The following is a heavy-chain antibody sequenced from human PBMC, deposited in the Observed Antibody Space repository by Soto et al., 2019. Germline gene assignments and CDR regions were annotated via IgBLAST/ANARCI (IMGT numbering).Heavy chain of an antibody. CDR2: ISYDGSNK. CDR3: AKMPGHDGYSSSWYSIILQADFYEPPH. Sequence: PGGSLRLSCAASGFTFSSYGMHWVRQAPGKGLEWVAVISYDGSNKYYADSVKGRFTISRDNSKNTLYLQMNSLRAEDTAVYYCAKMPGHDGYSSSWYSIILQADFYEPPHWGQGTLVTVSS. V-gene: IGHV3-30*18. J-gene: IGHJ4*02. CDR1: GFTFSSYG. D-gene: IGHD6-13*01.